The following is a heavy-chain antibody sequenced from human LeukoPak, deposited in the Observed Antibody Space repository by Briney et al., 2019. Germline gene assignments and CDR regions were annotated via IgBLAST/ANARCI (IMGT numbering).Heavy chain of an antibody. CDR2: INHSGST. D-gene: IGHD2-2*02. CDR3: ARGYCSSTSCYTGGWFDP. J-gene: IGHJ5*02. Sequence: SETLSLTCAVYGGSFSGYYWSWIRQPPGKGLEWIGEINHSGSTNYNPSLKSRVTISVDTSTNQFSLKLSSVTAADTAVYYCARGYCSSTSCYTGGWFDPWGQGTLVTVSS. V-gene: IGHV4-34*01. CDR1: GGSFSGYY.